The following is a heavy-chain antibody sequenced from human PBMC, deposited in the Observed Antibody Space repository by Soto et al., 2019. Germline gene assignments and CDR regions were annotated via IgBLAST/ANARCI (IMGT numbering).Heavy chain of an antibody. D-gene: IGHD6-13*01. CDR1: GFTFSSYA. J-gene: IGHJ4*02. V-gene: IGHV3-30-3*01. CDR2: ISYDGSNK. CDR3: VRRYLLAACKLIY. Sequence: GGSLRLSCAASGFTFSSYAMHWVRQAPGKGLEWVAVISYDGSNKYYADSVKGRFTISRDNSKNTLYLQMNSLRAEDTAVYYCVRRYLLAACKLIYCGQRPLVTV.